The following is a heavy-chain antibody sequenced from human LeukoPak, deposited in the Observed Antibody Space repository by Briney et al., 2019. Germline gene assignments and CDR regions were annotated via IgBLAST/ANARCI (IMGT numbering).Heavy chain of an antibody. CDR2: INPNSGGT. CDR1: GYTFTGYY. D-gene: IGHD3-3*01. CDR3: ARGYDFWSGYYTLYMDV. V-gene: IGHV1-2*02. Sequence: ASVKVSCKASGYTFTGYYMHWVRQAPGQGLEWMGWINPNSGGTNYAQKFQGRVTMTRDTSISTAYMELSRLRSDDTAVYYCARGYDFWSGYYTLYMDVWGKGTTVTVSS. J-gene: IGHJ6*03.